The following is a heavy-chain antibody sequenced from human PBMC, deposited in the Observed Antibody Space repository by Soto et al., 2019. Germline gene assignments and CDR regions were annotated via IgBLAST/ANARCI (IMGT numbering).Heavy chain of an antibody. CDR3: ARSYNWNYFYGMDV. J-gene: IGHJ6*02. CDR2: ISYDGSNK. Sequence: QVQLVESGGGVVQPGRSLRLSCAASGFTFSSYAMHWVRQAPGKGLEWVAVISYDGSNKYYADSVKGRFTISRDNSKNTLYLQMNSLRAEDTAVYYCARSYNWNYFYGMDVWGQGTTVTVSS. V-gene: IGHV3-30-3*01. D-gene: IGHD1-20*01. CDR1: GFTFSSYA.